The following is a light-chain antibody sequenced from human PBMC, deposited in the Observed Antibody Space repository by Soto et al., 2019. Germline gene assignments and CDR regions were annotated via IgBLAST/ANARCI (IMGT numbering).Light chain of an antibody. V-gene: IGKV4-1*01. CDR1: QSILNSSNNKNY. Sequence: DIVMTQSPDSLAVSLGERATINCKSSQSILNSSNNKNYLAWYQQQPGQPPKLLIFWASTRESGVPNRFSGSGSGTDFILTISSLQAEDVAVYYCQQYHSTPRTFGQGTKVEIE. CDR3: QQYHSTPRT. J-gene: IGKJ1*01. CDR2: WAS.